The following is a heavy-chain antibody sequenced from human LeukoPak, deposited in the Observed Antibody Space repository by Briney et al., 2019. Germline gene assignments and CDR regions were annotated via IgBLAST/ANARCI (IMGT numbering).Heavy chain of an antibody. D-gene: IGHD3-10*01. J-gene: IGHJ3*02. CDR2: IYYSGST. CDR1: GGSISSYY. V-gene: IGHV4-59*08. CDR3: ARQRLLWFGELLLPGAFDI. Sequence: SETLSLTCTVSGGSISSYYWSWIRQPPGKGLEWIGYIYYSGSTNYNPSLKSRVTISVDTSKNQFSLKLSSVTAADTAVYYCARQRLLWFGELLLPGAFDIWGQGTMVTVSS.